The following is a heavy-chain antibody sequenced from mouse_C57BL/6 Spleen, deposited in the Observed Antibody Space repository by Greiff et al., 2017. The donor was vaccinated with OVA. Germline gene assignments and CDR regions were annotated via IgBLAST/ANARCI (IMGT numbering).Heavy chain of an antibody. V-gene: IGHV1-47*01. CDR1: GYTFTTYP. D-gene: IGHD1-1*01. Sequence: QVQLKESGAELVKPGASVKMSCKASGYTFTTYPIEWMKQNHGKSLEWIGNFHPYNDDTKYNEKFKGKATLTVEKSSSTVYLELSRLTSDDSAVYYCARRGNYGSSYDFDYWGQGTTLTVSS. CDR3: ARRGNYGSSYDFDY. J-gene: IGHJ2*01. CDR2: FHPYNDDT.